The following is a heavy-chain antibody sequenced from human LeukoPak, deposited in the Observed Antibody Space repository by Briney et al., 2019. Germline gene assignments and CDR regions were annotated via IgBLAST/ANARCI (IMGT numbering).Heavy chain of an antibody. CDR3: ARVIAAAESSYYYYYMDV. CDR1: GYTFTSYD. CDR2: ISAYNGNT. V-gene: IGHV1-18*01. J-gene: IGHJ6*03. Sequence: GASVKVSCKASGYTFTSYDISWVRQAPGQGLEWMGWISAYNGNTNYAQKLQGRVTMTTDTSTSTAYMELRSLRSDDTAVYYCARVIAAAESSYYYYYMDVWGKGTTVTVSS. D-gene: IGHD6-13*01.